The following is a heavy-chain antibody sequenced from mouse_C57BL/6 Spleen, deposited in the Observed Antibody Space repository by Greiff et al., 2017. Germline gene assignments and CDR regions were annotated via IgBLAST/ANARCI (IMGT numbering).Heavy chain of an antibody. CDR3: AFHYYGSSYFDD. V-gene: IGHV1-69*01. CDR2: IDPSDSYT. D-gene: IGHD1-1*01. CDR1: GYTFTSYW. Sequence: QVQLQQPGAELVMPGASVKLSCKASGYTFTSYWMHWVKQRPGQGLEWIGEIDPSDSYTNYNQKFKGKSTLTVDKSSSTAYMQLSSLTSEDSAVYYCAFHYYGSSYFDDWGQGTTLTVSS. J-gene: IGHJ2*01.